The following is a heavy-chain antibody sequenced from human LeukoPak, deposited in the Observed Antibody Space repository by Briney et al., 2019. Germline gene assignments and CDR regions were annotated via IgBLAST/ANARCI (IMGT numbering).Heavy chain of an antibody. CDR1: GFTFSSYA. J-gene: IGHJ4*02. D-gene: IGHD1-26*01. Sequence: GGSLRLSCAASGFTFSSYAMSWVRQAPGKGLEWVSAISGSGGSTYYADSVKGRFTISRDNSKNTLYLQMNSLRAEDTAVYYCAKDISELSGSYYMRPSDYWGQGTLVTVSS. V-gene: IGHV3-23*01. CDR3: AKDISELSGSYYMRPSDY. CDR2: ISGSGGST.